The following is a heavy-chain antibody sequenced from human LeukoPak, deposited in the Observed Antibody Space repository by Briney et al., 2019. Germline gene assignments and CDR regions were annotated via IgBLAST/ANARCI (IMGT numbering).Heavy chain of an antibody. CDR1: GYTFTSYD. V-gene: IGHV1-2*02. D-gene: IGHD6-13*01. J-gene: IGHJ4*02. Sequence: ASVKVSCKASGYTFTSYDINWVRQAPGQGLEWMGWINPNSGGTNYAQKFQGRVTMTRDTSISTAYMELSRLRSDDTAVYYCARALTRGAAATRIVIGYWGQGTLVTVSS. CDR3: ARALTRGAAATRIVIGY. CDR2: INPNSGGT.